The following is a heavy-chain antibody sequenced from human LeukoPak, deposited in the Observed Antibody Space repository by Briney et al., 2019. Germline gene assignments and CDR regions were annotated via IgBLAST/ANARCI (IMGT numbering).Heavy chain of an antibody. CDR2: IIPVFGTA. J-gene: IGHJ6*03. CDR1: GYTFTGYY. CDR3: AINQAGYCGGGSCYRHEFYYMDV. D-gene: IGHD2-15*01. Sequence: SVKVSCKASGYTFTGYYMHWVRQAPGQGLEWMGGIIPVFGTANYAEKFQDRVTITADKSTSTANMELSSLRSEDTAMYYCAINQAGYCGGGSCYRHEFYYMDVWGKGTSVTVSS. V-gene: IGHV1-69*06.